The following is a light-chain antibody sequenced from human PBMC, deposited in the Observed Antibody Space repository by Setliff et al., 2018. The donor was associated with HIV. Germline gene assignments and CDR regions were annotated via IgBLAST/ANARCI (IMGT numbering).Light chain of an antibody. CDR3: GTWDASLSAVV. V-gene: IGLV1-51*01. J-gene: IGLJ2*01. Sequence: QSVLTQPPSVSAAPGQKVTISCSGSTSNIGNNYVAWYQHLPGTAPKLLIYDNDNRPSGIPDRFSGSKSGTSASLGITGLQTGDEADYFCGTWDASLSAVVFGGGTKVTV. CDR1: TSNIGNNY. CDR2: DND.